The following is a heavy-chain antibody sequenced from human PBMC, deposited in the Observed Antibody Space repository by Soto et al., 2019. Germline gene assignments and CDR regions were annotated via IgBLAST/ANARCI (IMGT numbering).Heavy chain of an antibody. CDR3: AKMGVSGTYDAFAI. V-gene: IGHV3-23*01. D-gene: IGHD1-20*01. Sequence: GGSLRLSCAASGFTFGTYAMSWVRQAPGKGLEWVSVISGSGGTTYYADSVKGRFTISRDNSKNTLYVQMNSLRVEDTALYYCAKMGVSGTYDAFAIWGQGTMVTVSS. CDR2: ISGSGGTT. J-gene: IGHJ3*02. CDR1: GFTFGTYA.